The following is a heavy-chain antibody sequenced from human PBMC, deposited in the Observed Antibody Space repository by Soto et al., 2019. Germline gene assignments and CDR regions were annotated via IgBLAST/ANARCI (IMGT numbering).Heavy chain of an antibody. D-gene: IGHD3-3*01. CDR3: ARGGGYYDFWSGYQYYYYYYGMDV. Sequence: QVQLVQSGAEVKKPGASVKVSCKASGYTFTSYDINWVRQATGQGLEWMGWMNPNSGNTGYAQKFQGRVTMTRNTSIITAYMELSSLRSEDTAVYYCARGGGYYDFWSGYQYYYYYYGMDVWGQGTTVTVSS. V-gene: IGHV1-8*01. CDR1: GYTFTSYD. CDR2: MNPNSGNT. J-gene: IGHJ6*02.